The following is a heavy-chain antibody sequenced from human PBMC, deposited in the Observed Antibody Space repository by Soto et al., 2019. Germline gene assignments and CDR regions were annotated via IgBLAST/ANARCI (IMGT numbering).Heavy chain of an antibody. V-gene: IGHV4-34*01. CDR2: INHSGST. J-gene: IGHJ5*02. D-gene: IGHD5-12*01. CDR3: VRDKRWLQLKGNWFDP. Sequence: SETLSLSCAVYGGSFSGYYWSWIRQPPGKGLEWIGEINHSGSTNYNPSLKSRVTISVDTSKNQFSLKLSSVTAADTAVYYCVRDKRWLQLKGNWFDPWGQGTLVTVSS. CDR1: GGSFSGYY.